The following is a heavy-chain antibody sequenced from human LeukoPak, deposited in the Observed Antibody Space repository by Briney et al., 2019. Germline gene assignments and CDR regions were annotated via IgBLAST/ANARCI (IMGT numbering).Heavy chain of an antibody. D-gene: IGHD6-19*01. CDR3: AKESVADNAFDI. CDR1: GFTFSSYS. V-gene: IGHV3-21*01. CDR2: ISGVSTYI. Sequence: GGPLRLSCAASGFTFSSYSMIWVRQPPGKGLEWVSSISGVSTYIDYADSVKGRFTISRDNGKNSLFLQMNSLRAEDTAVYYCAKESVADNAFDIWGQGTMVTVSS. J-gene: IGHJ3*02.